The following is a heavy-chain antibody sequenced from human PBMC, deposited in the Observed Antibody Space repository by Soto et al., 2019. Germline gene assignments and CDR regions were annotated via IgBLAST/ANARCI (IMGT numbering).Heavy chain of an antibody. V-gene: IGHV1-18*01. J-gene: IGHJ4*02. D-gene: IGHD6-13*01. CDR1: GYTFTNHG. CDR3: ARRGISSSEGLDH. Sequence: QVQLVQSGAEVRESGASVKVSCKASGYTFTNHGISWVRQAPGEGLEWMGWISPYNGDTNNAQKFEGRVTRTTDTPTNTGFRELTRLTSDDTAVYYCARRGISSSEGLDHWGKGPLVTVSS. CDR2: ISPYNGDT.